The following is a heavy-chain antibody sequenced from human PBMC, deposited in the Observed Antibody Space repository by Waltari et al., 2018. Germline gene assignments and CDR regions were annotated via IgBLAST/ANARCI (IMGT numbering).Heavy chain of an antibody. Sequence: EVQLVESGGGLVQPGGSLRLSCAAPGCTFRRSWMQGVRQAPGKGLGWVSRINRDGSRKAYADSVKGRFTISRDNAKNTLSLQMNSRRAEDTAVYYCARGSFLEWLGGMDVWGQGTTVSVS. CDR3: ARGSFLEWLGGMDV. D-gene: IGHD3-3*02. CDR1: GCTFRRSW. J-gene: IGHJ6*02. V-gene: IGHV3-74*03. CDR2: INRDGSRK.